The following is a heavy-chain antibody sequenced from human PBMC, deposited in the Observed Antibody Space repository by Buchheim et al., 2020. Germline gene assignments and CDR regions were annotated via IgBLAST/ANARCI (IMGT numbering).Heavy chain of an antibody. Sequence: EVQLVESGGGLVQPGGSLRLSCAASGYRFSDYWMNWVRQAPGKGLEWVANIKQDGSDKYYVDSVKGRFTISRDNAKNSLYLQMNSLRVEDRAVYYCARGTGWYPDYWGQGTL. D-gene: IGHD6-19*01. CDR1: GYRFSDYW. V-gene: IGHV3-7*01. J-gene: IGHJ4*02. CDR3: ARGTGWYPDY. CDR2: IKQDGSDK.